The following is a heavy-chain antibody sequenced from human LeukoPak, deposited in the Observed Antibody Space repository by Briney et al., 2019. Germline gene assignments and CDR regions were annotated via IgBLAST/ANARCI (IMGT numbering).Heavy chain of an antibody. CDR2: IYYSGNT. CDR1: GGSIRSYY. J-gene: IGHJ2*01. CDR3: ARVYYSRSYDYWYFDL. V-gene: IGHV4-59*01. Sequence: PSETLSLTCSVSGGSIRSYYWTWIRQPPGKGLEWMGYIYYSGNTNYNPSLKSRVTISVDTSKNQFSLKLSSVSAADTAVYYCARVYYSRSYDYWYFDLWGRGTLVTVSS. D-gene: IGHD6-13*01.